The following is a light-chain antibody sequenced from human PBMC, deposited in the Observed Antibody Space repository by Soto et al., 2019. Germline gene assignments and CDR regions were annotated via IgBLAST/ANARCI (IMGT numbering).Light chain of an antibody. Sequence: EIVLTQSPGTLSLSPGEGATLSCRASQSVSNNFVAWYQQRPGKAPRLLIYGSSSRASGIPDRFSGSGSGTDFTLTISRLEPEDFAVHYCQQYCCSLLSFGGGTKV. CDR1: QSVSNNF. V-gene: IGKV3-20*01. J-gene: IGKJ4*01. CDR2: GSS. CDR3: QQYCCSLLS.